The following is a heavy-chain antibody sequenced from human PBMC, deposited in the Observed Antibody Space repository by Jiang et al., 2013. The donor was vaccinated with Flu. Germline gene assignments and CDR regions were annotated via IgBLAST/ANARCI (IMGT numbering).Heavy chain of an antibody. CDR1: GYSFTSYW. Sequence: GAEVKKPGESLKISCKGSGYSFTSYWIGWVRQMPGKGLEWMGIIYPGDSDTRYSPSFQGQVTISADKSISTAYLQWSSLKASDTAMYYCARQTVEMATIGAFDIWGQGTMVTVSS. CDR2: IYPGDSDT. D-gene: IGHD5-24*01. V-gene: IGHV5-51*01. J-gene: IGHJ3*02. CDR3: ARQTVEMATIGAFDI.